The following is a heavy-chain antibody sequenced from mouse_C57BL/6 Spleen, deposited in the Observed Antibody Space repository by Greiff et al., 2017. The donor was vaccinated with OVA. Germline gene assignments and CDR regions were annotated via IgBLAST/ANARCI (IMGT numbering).Heavy chain of an antibody. Sequence: VQLKESGPELVKPGASVKIPCKASGYTFTDYNMDWVKQSHGKSLEWIGDINPNNGGTIYNQKFKGKATLTVDKSSSTAYMELRSLTSEDTAVYYCARYPDEDYAMDYWGQGTSVTVSS. CDR3: ARYPDEDYAMDY. CDR2: INPNNGGT. V-gene: IGHV1-18*01. J-gene: IGHJ4*01. CDR1: GYTFTDYN.